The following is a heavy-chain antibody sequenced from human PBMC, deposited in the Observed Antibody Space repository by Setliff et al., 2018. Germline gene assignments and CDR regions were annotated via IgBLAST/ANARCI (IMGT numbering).Heavy chain of an antibody. CDR1: GYSLNTNSY. V-gene: IGHV4-38-2*02. J-gene: IGHJ4*02. CDR2: IYYSGST. Sequence: SETLSLTCAVSGYSLNTNSYWGWIRQPPGKGLEWIGSIYYSGSTYYNPSLKSRLTISRDTSKNQVSLKLNSVTATDTAVYYCARDLGHGGDSDYWGQGILVTVSS. CDR3: ARDLGHGGDSDY. D-gene: IGHD2-21*02.